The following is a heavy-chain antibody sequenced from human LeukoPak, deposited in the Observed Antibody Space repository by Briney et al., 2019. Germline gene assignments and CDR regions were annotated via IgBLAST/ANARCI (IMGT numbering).Heavy chain of an antibody. CDR1: GFTFSSYW. D-gene: IGHD1-7*01. V-gene: IGHV3-7*01. CDR2: IKQDGSEK. Sequence: GGSLRLSCAASGFTFSSYWMSWVRQAPGKGLEWVANIKQDGSEKYYVDSVKGRFTISRDNAKNSLYLQMNSLRAEDTAVYYCARGDNWNSYYYYYMDVWSKGTTVTVFS. CDR3: ARGDNWNSYYYYYMDV. J-gene: IGHJ6*03.